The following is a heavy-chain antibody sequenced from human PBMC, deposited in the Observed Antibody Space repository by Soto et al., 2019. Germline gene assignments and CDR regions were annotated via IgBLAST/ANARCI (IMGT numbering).Heavy chain of an antibody. D-gene: IGHD6-19*01. CDR3: ARDTGWGLGY. J-gene: IGHJ4*02. V-gene: IGHV4-4*02. CDR2: IYYSGGT. CDR1: GDSINSNYC. Sequence: QVQLQESGPGLVRPSGTLSLTCAVSGDSINSNYCWTWVRQPPGKGLEWIAEIYYSGGTSYNPSLKSRVTISMDKSTNPFSLNLTSVTAADTAMYYCARDTGWGLGYWGQGTLVTVSS.